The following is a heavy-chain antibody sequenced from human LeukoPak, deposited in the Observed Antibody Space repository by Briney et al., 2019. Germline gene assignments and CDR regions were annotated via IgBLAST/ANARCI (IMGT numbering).Heavy chain of an antibody. V-gene: IGHV3-23*01. J-gene: IGHJ4*02. CDR3: AQGVAAAGWFDY. CDR2: ISGSGGST. D-gene: IGHD6-13*01. Sequence: PGGSLRLSCAASGFTFSSYAMSWVRQAPGKGLEWVSAISGSGGSTYYADSVKGRFTISRDNSKNTLYLQMNSLRAEDTAVYYCAQGVAAAGWFDYWGQGTLVTVSS. CDR1: GFTFSSYA.